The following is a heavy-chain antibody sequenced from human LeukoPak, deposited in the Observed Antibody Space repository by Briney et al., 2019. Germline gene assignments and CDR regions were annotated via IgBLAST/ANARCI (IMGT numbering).Heavy chain of an antibody. CDR3: ARVRYSSSTNADY. CDR1: GFTFDDYA. CDR2: ISWNSGSI. Sequence: GGSLRLSCAASGFTFDDYAMHWVRQAPGKGLEWVSGISWNSGSIGYADSVKGRFTISRDNAKNSLYLQMNSLRAEDTAVYYCARVRYSSSTNADYWGQGTLVTVSS. V-gene: IGHV3-9*01. D-gene: IGHD6-6*01. J-gene: IGHJ4*02.